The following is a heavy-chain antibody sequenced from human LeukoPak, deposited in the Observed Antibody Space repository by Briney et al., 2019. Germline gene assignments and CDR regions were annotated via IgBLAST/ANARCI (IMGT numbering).Heavy chain of an antibody. Sequence: PSGTLSLTCGVSGGSISTTNWWTWVHQPPGEGLEWIGEVHLSGRTHYNPSLESRVTMSVDMSENHISLRLTSVTAADTAVYYCAREGGPYRPLDYSGQGTLVTVSS. CDR2: VHLSGRT. CDR3: AREGGPYRPLDY. V-gene: IGHV4-4*02. CDR1: GGSISTTNW. J-gene: IGHJ4*02.